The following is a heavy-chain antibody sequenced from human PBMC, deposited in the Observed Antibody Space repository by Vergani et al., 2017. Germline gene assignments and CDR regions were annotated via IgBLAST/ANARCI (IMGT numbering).Heavy chain of an antibody. Sequence: EVQLVESGGGLVQPGGSLRLSCAASGFTFSSYEMNWVRQVPGKGLEWVSYISSSGSTIYYADSVKGRFTISRDNAKNSLYLQMNSLRAEDTAVYYCARRGIAAARDYWGQGTLVTVSS. J-gene: IGHJ4*02. CDR3: ARRGIAAARDY. D-gene: IGHD6-13*01. CDR2: ISSSGSTI. CDR1: GFTFSSYE. V-gene: IGHV3-48*03.